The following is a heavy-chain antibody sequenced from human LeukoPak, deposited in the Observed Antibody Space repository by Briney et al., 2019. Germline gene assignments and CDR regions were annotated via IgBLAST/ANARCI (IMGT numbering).Heavy chain of an antibody. CDR2: IYYSGST. V-gene: IGHV4-59*01. CDR3: ATGSDSATSDAFDI. J-gene: IGHJ3*02. Sequence: SETLSLTCTVSGGSISSYYWSWIRQPPGKGLEWIGYIYYSGSTNYNPSLKSRVTMSVDTAKNQVSLNLNSVTAADTAVYYCATGSDSATSDAFDIWGQGTMVTVSS. CDR1: GGSISSYY. D-gene: IGHD1-26*01.